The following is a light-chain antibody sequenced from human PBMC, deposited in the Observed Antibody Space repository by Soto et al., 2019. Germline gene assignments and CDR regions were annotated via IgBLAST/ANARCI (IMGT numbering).Light chain of an antibody. Sequence: QSVLTQPPSASGTPGQRVTISCSGSISNIGSNYVYWYQQLPGTAPKLLMYRNNKRPSGVPDRFSGSKSGTSASLAISGLRSEDEADYYCAAWDDSLSGSYVFGTGTKLTVL. CDR3: AAWDDSLSGSYV. V-gene: IGLV1-47*01. CDR2: RNN. CDR1: ISNIGSNY. J-gene: IGLJ1*01.